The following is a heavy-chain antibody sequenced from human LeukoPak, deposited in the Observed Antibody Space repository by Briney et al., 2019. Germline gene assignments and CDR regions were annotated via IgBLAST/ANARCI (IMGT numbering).Heavy chain of an antibody. CDR1: GGSISSYY. CDR2: IYYSGST. J-gene: IGHJ4*02. Sequence: SETLSLTCTVSGGSISSYYWRWIRQPPGGGLEWIGYIYYSGSTNYNPSLKSRVTISVDTSKNQFSLKLSSVTAADTAVYYCARGDYYDSSGYYLFDYWGQGTLVTVSS. V-gene: IGHV4-59*01. CDR3: ARGDYYDSSGYYLFDY. D-gene: IGHD3-22*01.